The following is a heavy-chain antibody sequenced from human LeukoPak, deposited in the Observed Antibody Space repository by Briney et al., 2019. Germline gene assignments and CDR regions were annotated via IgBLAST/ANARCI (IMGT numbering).Heavy chain of an antibody. CDR3: ARGQRWGGHENDY. J-gene: IGHJ4*01. CDR2: INHSGST. V-gene: IGHV4-34*01. CDR1: GGSFSGYY. D-gene: IGHD3-16*01. Sequence: SETLSLTCAVYGGSFSGYYWSWIRQPPGKGLEWIGEINHSGSTNYNPSLKSRVTISVDTSKNQFSLKLSSVTAADTAVYYCARGQRWGGHENDYWGQEPWSPSPQ.